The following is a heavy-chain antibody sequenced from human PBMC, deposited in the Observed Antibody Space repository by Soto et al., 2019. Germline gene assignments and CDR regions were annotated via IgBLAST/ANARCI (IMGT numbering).Heavy chain of an antibody. CDR1: GFTFSSYG. Sequence: GGSLRLSCAASGFTFSSYGMHWARKAPGKALEGVAVICYDGTNKAYAASVKGRFTITTNNSKNTLYLQIISLRAEDAAVYYCSRGAEYDYVRGSYQTRTYFDYWGQGTLVTVSS. J-gene: IGHJ4*02. CDR3: SRGAEYDYVRGSYQTRTYFDY. CDR2: ICYDGTNK. D-gene: IGHD3-16*02. V-gene: IGHV3-33*01.